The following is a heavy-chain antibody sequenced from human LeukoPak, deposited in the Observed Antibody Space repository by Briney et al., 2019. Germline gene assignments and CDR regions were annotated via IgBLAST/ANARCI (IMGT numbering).Heavy chain of an antibody. V-gene: IGHV3-64*01. CDR3: ARASNPTPYYDFWSGYFFFYGMDV. Sequence: GGSLRLSCAASGFTFSSYAMHWVRQAPGKGLEYVSAISSNGGSTYYANSVKGKFTISRDNSKNTLYLQMGSLRAEDMAVYYRARASNPTPYYDFWSGYFFFYGMDVWGQGTTVTVSS. CDR1: GFTFSSYA. CDR2: ISSNGGST. J-gene: IGHJ6*02. D-gene: IGHD3-3*01.